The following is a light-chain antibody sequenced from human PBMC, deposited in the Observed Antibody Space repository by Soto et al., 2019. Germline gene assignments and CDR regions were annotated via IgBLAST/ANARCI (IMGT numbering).Light chain of an antibody. CDR3: QQGGT. V-gene: IGKV3-11*01. Sequence: DIVLTQSPATLSLSPGERATLSCRASQSVRSYLGWYQQRPGQAPRLLIYDASNRATGIPARFSGSGSGTDFTLTISSLEPEDFAVYYCQQGGTFGQGTRLRLN. CDR2: DAS. J-gene: IGKJ5*01. CDR1: QSVRSY.